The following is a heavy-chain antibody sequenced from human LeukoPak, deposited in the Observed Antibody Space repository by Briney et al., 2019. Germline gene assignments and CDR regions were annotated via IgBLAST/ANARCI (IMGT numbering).Heavy chain of an antibody. CDR1: GFTFRSFT. J-gene: IGHJ4*02. CDR3: AGVRGDFYFDY. CDR2: ISSDSTTI. D-gene: IGHD3-16*01. V-gene: IGHV3-48*01. Sequence: GGSLRLSCAASGFTFRSFTMNWVRQAPGKGLEWISYISSDSTTIYYADSVKGRFTISRDDAQNSLYLQINSLRAEDTALYYCAGVRGDFYFDYWGQGTLVTVSS.